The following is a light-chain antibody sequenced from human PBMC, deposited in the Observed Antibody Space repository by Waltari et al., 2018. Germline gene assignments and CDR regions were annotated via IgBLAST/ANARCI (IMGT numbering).Light chain of an antibody. CDR3: QQYGTSSMYT. CDR2: GVF. J-gene: IGKJ2*01. Sequence: EIVLTQSPGTLSLSPGESATISCRASQSITTTYLAWYQQRPGQAPRLLLYGVFLRATGIPDRFSGSGSGTDFTLTISRLEPEDFAMYYCQQYGTSSMYTFGQGTKLEIK. CDR1: QSITTTY. V-gene: IGKV3-20*01.